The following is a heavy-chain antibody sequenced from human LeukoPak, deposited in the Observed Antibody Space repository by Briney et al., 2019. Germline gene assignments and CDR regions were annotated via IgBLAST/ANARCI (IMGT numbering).Heavy chain of an antibody. V-gene: IGHV3-23*01. D-gene: IGHD3-10*01. CDR3: ANEYGSVTYSRY. J-gene: IGHJ4*02. CDR2: ISGNGDNT. CDR1: GFTFSSYA. Sequence: PGGSLRLSCAASGFTFSSYAMSWVRQAPGKGLEWVSAISGNGDNTYYADSVKGRFTISRDNSKKTLFLQMNSLRADDTAVYYCANEYGSVTYSRYWGQGTLVTVSS.